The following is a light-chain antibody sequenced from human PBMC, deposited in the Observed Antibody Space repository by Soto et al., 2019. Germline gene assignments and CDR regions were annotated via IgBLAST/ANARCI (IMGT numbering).Light chain of an antibody. V-gene: IGKV3-15*01. CDR1: QSISDT. CDR3: QQYDNWPWT. Sequence: EIVMTQSPATLSVSPGGRATLSCRASQSISDTLAWYQQKPGQAPRLLIHGASTRAPGFPARFSGSGSGTDFTLTISSLQSEDFAVYYYQQYDNWPWTFGQGTKVDIK. CDR2: GAS. J-gene: IGKJ1*01.